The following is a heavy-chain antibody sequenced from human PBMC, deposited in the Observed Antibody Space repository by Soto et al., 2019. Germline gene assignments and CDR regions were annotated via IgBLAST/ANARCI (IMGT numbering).Heavy chain of an antibody. J-gene: IGHJ6*02. D-gene: IGHD3-3*01. V-gene: IGHV4-34*01. CDR2: INHSGST. Sequence: SETLSLTCAVYGGSFSGYYWSWIRQPPGKGLEWIGEINHSGSTNYNPSLKRRVTISVATSKNHFSLKVSSVTAADTAVYYCARGRRFGVVIPHQYYGMDVWGQGTTVTVSS. CDR3: ARGRRFGVVIPHQYYGMDV. CDR1: GGSFSGYY.